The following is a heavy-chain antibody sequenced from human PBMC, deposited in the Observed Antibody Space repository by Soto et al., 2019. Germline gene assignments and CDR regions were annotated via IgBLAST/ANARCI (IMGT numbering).Heavy chain of an antibody. Sequence: VGSLRLSCAASVFTFSSYWMHCVRQAPGKGLVWVSRINSDGSSTSYADSVKGRFTISRDNAKNTLYLQMNSLRAEDTAVYYCARDLSGNHVLPLYWGQATLVTVSS. CDR1: VFTFSSYW. D-gene: IGHD1-26*01. CDR2: INSDGSST. CDR3: ARDLSGNHVLPLY. V-gene: IGHV3-74*01. J-gene: IGHJ4*02.